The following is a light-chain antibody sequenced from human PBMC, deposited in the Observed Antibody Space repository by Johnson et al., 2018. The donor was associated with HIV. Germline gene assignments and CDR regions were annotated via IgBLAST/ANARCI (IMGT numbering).Light chain of an antibody. CDR2: DNN. V-gene: IGLV1-51*01. CDR3: GTWDSSLSAHYV. CDR1: SSNIENNY. Sequence: QSVLTQPPSVSAASGQRVDISCSGSSSNIENNYLSWYQQLPHTAPRLLISDNNKRPSGIPDRFSASKSGPSATLAITGLQTGDEADYYCGTWDSSLSAHYVFGTGTKVTVL. J-gene: IGLJ1*01.